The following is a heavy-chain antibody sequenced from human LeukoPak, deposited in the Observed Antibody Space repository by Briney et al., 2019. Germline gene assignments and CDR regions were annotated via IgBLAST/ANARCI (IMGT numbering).Heavy chain of an antibody. J-gene: IGHJ4*02. CDR3: ATGGSSSWYLVYYFDY. V-gene: IGHV1-24*01. Sequence: ASVKVSCKVSGYTLTELSMHWVRQAPGKGLEWMGGFDPEDGETIYAQKFQGRVTMTEDTSTDTAYMELSSLRSEDTAVYYCATGGSSSWYLVYYFDYWGQGTLVTVSS. CDR2: FDPEDGET. CDR1: GYTLTELS. D-gene: IGHD6-13*01.